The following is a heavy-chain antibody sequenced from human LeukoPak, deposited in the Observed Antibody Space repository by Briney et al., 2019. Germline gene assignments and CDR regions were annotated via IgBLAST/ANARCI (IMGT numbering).Heavy chain of an antibody. CDR2: ISYDGSNK. D-gene: IGHD5-24*01. CDR1: GFTFSSYG. CDR3: ARDPRWLQCFDY. V-gene: IGHV3-30*03. J-gene: IGHJ4*02. Sequence: GGSLRLSCAASGFTFSSYGMHWVRQAPGKGLEWVAVISYDGSNKYYADSVKGRFTISRDNFKNTLYLQINSLRVEDTAVYYCARDPRWLQCFDYWGQGTLVTVSS.